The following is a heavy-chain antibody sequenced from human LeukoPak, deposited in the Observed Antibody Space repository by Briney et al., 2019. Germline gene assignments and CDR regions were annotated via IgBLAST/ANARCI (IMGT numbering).Heavy chain of an antibody. CDR3: ARDSPMVRGVPNFDY. Sequence: ASVKVSCKASGYTFTGYYMHWVRQAPGQGLEWMGWINPNSGGTNYAQKFQGRVTMTRDTSISTAYMELSGLRSDDTAVYYCARDSPMVRGVPNFDYWGQGTLVTVSS. CDR2: INPNSGGT. CDR1: GYTFTGYY. V-gene: IGHV1-2*02. J-gene: IGHJ4*02. D-gene: IGHD3-10*01.